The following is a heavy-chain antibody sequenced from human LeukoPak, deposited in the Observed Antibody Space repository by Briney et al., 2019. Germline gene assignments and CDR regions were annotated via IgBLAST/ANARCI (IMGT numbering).Heavy chain of an antibody. CDR3: ARASDHDWGSYRWDAFDI. D-gene: IGHD3-16*02. Sequence: GGTLRLSCAASTFTFSSYTMNWVRQAPGTGLEWVSSISSSGSYIYYADSLKGRFAVSRDNARKSLYLQMNSLRVEDTAVYYCARASDHDWGSYRWDAFDIWGQGTMVTVSS. CDR1: TFTFSSYT. V-gene: IGHV3-21*01. CDR2: ISSSGSYI. J-gene: IGHJ3*02.